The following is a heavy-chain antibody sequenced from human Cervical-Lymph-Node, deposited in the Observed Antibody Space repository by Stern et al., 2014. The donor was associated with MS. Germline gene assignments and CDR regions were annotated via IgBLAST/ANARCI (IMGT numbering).Heavy chain of an antibody. V-gene: IGHV1-3*02. J-gene: IGHJ4*02. CDR3: ARGGGGYSYGLDY. CDR2: SNAGHGNT. Sequence: DQLVESGAEVRKPGASVKVSCKASGYTFTRYGIHWVRQAPGQRLEWMGWSNAGHGNTKYSQEFQGRVTITRDTSAITAYMELGSLRSEDIAVYYCARGGGGYSYGLDYWGQGTLVTVSS. CDR1: GYTFTRYG. D-gene: IGHD5-18*01.